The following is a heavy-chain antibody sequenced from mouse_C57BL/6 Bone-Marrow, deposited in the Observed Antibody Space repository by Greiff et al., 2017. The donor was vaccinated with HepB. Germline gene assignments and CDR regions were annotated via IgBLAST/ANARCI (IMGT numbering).Heavy chain of an antibody. D-gene: IGHD3-3*01. CDR1: GYTFTSYW. CDR2: IYPSDSET. J-gene: IGHJ3*01. CDR3: AVGTPSWGFAY. Sequence: QVQLQQPGAELVRPGSSVKLSCKASGYTFTSYWMDWVKQRPGQGLEWIGNIYPSDSETHYNQKFKDKATLTVDKSSSTAYMQLSSLTSEDSAVYYCAVGTPSWGFAYWGQGTLATVSA. V-gene: IGHV1-61*01.